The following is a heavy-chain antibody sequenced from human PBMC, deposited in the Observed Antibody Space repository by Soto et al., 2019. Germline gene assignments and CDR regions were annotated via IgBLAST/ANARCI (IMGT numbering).Heavy chain of an antibody. Sequence: ASVQVTCKASGCTFTSYGSSWVRQAPGQELEWMGWISAYNGNTNYAQKLQGRVTITTDTSTSTAYLELRSLRSDDTAVYYCGRDVGSDVVRYFSPYYYYGMDVWGQGTTVTVSS. J-gene: IGHJ6*02. CDR2: ISAYNGNT. CDR3: GRDVGSDVVRYFSPYYYYGMDV. CDR1: GCTFTSYG. V-gene: IGHV1-18*01. D-gene: IGHD3-9*01.